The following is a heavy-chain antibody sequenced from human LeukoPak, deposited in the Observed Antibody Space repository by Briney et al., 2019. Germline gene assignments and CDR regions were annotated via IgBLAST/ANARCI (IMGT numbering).Heavy chain of an antibody. Sequence: PSETLSLTCTVAGGSISSSSFYWGWIRQPPGKGLEWIASIHYSGNTYYNPSLRSRVTASVDTSKNQISLKLNSVIAAGTAVYFCARGYGSGNNWFDPWGQGTLVTVSS. V-gene: IGHV4-39*01. CDR1: GGSISSSSFY. CDR2: IHYSGNT. J-gene: IGHJ5*02. D-gene: IGHD3-10*01. CDR3: ARGYGSGNNWFDP.